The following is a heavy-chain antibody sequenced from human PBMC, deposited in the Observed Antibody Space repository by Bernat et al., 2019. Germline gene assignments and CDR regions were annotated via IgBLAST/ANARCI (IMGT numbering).Heavy chain of an antibody. J-gene: IGHJ4*02. V-gene: IGHV3-33*01. CDR1: GFTFSSHG. D-gene: IGHD2-2*01. CDR2: IWYDGSCE. CDR3: ARHRGDCSTNSCFFDY. Sequence: QEQLVESGGGVVQPGRSLRLSCTVSGFTFSSHGMNWIRQAPGKGPEWVALIWYDGSCEYYADSVKGRFTISRDNSKGNLFLQMNSLRAEDTGVYYCARHRGDCSTNSCFFDYWGQGTPVTVSS.